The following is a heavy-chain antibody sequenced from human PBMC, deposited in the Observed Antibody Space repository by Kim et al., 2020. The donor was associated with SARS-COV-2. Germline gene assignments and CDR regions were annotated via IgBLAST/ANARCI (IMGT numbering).Heavy chain of an antibody. V-gene: IGHV4-34*01. J-gene: IGHJ3*02. Sequence: SETLSLTCAVYGGSFSGYYWSWIRQPPGKGLEWIGEINHSGSTNYNPSLKSRVTISVDTSKNQFSLKLSSVTAADTAVYYCARGPITMIVVVINLREAFDIWGQGTMVTVSS. CDR1: GGSFSGYY. CDR3: ARGPITMIVVVINLREAFDI. CDR2: INHSGST. D-gene: IGHD3-22*01.